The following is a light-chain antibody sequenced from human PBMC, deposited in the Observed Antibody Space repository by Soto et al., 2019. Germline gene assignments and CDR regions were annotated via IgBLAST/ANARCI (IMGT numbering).Light chain of an antibody. CDR1: QSVSSY. CDR2: DAS. CDR3: QHRSNWHLIT. V-gene: IGKV3-11*01. J-gene: IGKJ5*01. Sequence: EIVLRHSPASLSLSPGGRATLSCRASQSVSSYLAWYQQKPGQAPRLLIYDASNRATGIPARFSGSGSGTDFTLTISSLEPEDFAVYYCQHRSNWHLITCGQGTRL.